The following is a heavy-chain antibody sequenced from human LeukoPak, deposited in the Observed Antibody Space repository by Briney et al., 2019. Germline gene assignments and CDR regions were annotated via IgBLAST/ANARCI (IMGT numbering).Heavy chain of an antibody. CDR3: AREIRPGNYYYMDV. J-gene: IGHJ6*03. CDR1: GGSFSDHY. V-gene: IGHV4-34*01. CDR2: INQGGST. D-gene: IGHD1-14*01. Sequence: SETLSLTCGVNGGSFSDHYWSWIRQTPGKGLEWIGYINQGGSTNSNPSLKSRLTMSVDTSKKQFSLKLSSVTAADTAVYYCAREIRPGNYYYMDVWGKGTTVTISS.